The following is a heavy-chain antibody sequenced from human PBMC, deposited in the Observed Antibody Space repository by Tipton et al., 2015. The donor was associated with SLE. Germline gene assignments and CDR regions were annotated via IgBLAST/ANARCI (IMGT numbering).Heavy chain of an antibody. CDR2: IYYSGST. CDR1: GGSISSGGYY. V-gene: IGHV4-31*03. CDR3: ARTGYDFWSASNWFDP. J-gene: IGHJ5*02. Sequence: LRLSCTVSGGSISSGGYYWSWIRQHPGKGLEWIGYIYYSGSTYYNPSLKSRVTISVDTSKNQFSLKLSPVTAADTAVYYCARTGYDFWSASNWFDPWGQGTLVTVSS. D-gene: IGHD3-3*01.